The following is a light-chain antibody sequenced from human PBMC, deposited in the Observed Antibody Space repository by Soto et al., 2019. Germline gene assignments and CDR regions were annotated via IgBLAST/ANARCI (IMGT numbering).Light chain of an antibody. CDR1: QSISSW. CDR3: QQANSSPPGLT. Sequence: DMQMTQSPSSVSASEGDRVTITCRASQSISSWLAWYQQKPGKAPKLLIYGASSLQTGVPSRFSGSGSGTDFTLTISSLQPDDIATYYCQQANSSPPGLTFGGGTKVQI. CDR2: GAS. V-gene: IGKV1-12*01. J-gene: IGKJ4*01.